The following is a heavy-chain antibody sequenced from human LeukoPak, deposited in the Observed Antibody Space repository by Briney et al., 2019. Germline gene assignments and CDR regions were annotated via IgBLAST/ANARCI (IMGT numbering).Heavy chain of an antibody. CDR3: ARDEGILWFGERSGWFDP. V-gene: IGHV4-39*07. CDR1: GGSISSSSYY. J-gene: IGHJ5*02. Sequence: SETLSLTCTVSGGSISSSSYYWGWIRQPPGKGLEWIGSIYYSGSTYYNPSLKSRVTISVDTSKNQFSLKLSSVTAADTAVYYCARDEGILWFGERSGWFDPWGQGTLVTVSS. D-gene: IGHD3-10*01. CDR2: IYYSGST.